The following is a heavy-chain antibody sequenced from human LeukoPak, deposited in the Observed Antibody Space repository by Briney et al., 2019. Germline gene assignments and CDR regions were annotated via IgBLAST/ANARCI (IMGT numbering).Heavy chain of an antibody. J-gene: IGHJ3*02. CDR3: ARSSPVVTTPEGAFDI. Sequence: GESLKISCKGSGYSFTSYWIGWVRQMPGKGLEWMGIIYPGDSDTRYSPSFQGQVTISADKSISTAYLQWSSLKASDTAMYYCARSSPVVTTPEGAFDIWGQGTMVTVSS. D-gene: IGHD4-23*01. CDR1: GYSFTSYW. V-gene: IGHV5-51*01. CDR2: IYPGDSDT.